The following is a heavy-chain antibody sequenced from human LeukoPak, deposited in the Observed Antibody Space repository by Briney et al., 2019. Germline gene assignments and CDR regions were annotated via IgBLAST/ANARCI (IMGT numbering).Heavy chain of an antibody. CDR3: AKESSGGDFDY. CDR1: GFTFSSYW. CDR2: IKQDGSEK. J-gene: IGHJ4*02. D-gene: IGHD5-12*01. V-gene: IGHV3-7*01. Sequence: GGSLRLSCAASGFTFSSYWMSWVRQAPGKGLEWVANIKQDGSEKYYVDSVKGRFTISRDNAKNSLYLQMNSLRAEDTAVYYCAKESSGGDFDYWGQGTLVTVSS.